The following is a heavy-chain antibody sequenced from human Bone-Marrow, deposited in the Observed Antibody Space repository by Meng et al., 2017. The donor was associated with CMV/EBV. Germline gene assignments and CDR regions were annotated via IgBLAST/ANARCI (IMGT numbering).Heavy chain of an antibody. D-gene: IGHD4-17*01. CDR2: ISSSSSYI. V-gene: IGHV3-21*01. J-gene: IGHJ5*02. CDR1: GFTFSSYS. Sequence: GESLKISCAASGFTFSSYSMNWVRQAPGKGLEWVSSISSSSSYIYYADSVKGRFTISRDNAKNSLYLQMNSLRAEDTAVYYCASADYGDYCKVSWGQGTLVTASS. CDR3: ASADYGDYCKVS.